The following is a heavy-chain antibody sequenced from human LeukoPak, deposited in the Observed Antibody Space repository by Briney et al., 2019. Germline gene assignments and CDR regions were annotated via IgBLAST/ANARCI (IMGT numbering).Heavy chain of an antibody. J-gene: IGHJ3*02. CDR2: ISGSAVST. Sequence: GGSLRLSCAASGFTFSSYGMSWVRQAPGKGLEWVSAISGSAVSTYYADSVKGRFTISRDNAKNSLYLQMNSLRAEDTAVYYCAREAPYYYDSSGAFDIWGQGTMVTVSS. V-gene: IGHV3-23*01. D-gene: IGHD3-22*01. CDR3: AREAPYYYDSSGAFDI. CDR1: GFTFSSYG.